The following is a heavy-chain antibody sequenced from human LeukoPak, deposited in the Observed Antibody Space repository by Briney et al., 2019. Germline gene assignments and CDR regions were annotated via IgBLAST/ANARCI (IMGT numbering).Heavy chain of an antibody. J-gene: IGHJ6*03. D-gene: IGHD5-12*01. CDR2: IHSGGTT. CDR1: GGSIRPYY. CDR3: ARDSPYGYTLGHYYYFMDV. Sequence: SETLSLTRIVFGGSIRPYYWTWIRQSAGNGLEFIGRIHSGGTTNFNPSLASRVSLSVDTSKNEVSLRLYSVTAADTAVYYCARDSPYGYTLGHYYYFMDVWGKGTTVTVS. V-gene: IGHV4-4*07.